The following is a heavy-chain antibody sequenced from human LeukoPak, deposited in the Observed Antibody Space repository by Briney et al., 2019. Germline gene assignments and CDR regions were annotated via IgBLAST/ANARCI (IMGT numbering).Heavy chain of an antibody. J-gene: IGHJ6*03. CDR3: ARHRDTGYYYYMDV. CDR1: GGPISVSSYY. Sequence: PSETLSLTCTASGGPISVSSYYWGWIRQPPGKGLEWIGNIFYNGKTYYNPSHKSRVTISVDTSKNQFSLKLSSVTAADTAVYLCARHRDTGYYYYMDVWGTGTTVTVSS. D-gene: IGHD1-1*01. CDR2: IFYNGKT. V-gene: IGHV4-39*01.